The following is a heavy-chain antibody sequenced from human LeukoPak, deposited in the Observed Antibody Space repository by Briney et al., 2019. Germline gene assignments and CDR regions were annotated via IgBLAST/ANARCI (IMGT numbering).Heavy chain of an antibody. J-gene: IGHJ4*02. CDR2: IWYDGSNK. V-gene: IGHV3-33*01. CDR3: ARDRSDSYFDY. CDR1: GFTFRNYG. D-gene: IGHD3-10*01. Sequence: GGSLRLSCAASGFTFRNYGMHWVRQAPGKGLEGVAIIWYDGSNKYYADSVKGRFTISRDISKNTLYLQMNSLSAEDTALYYCARDRSDSYFDYWGQGTLVTVSS.